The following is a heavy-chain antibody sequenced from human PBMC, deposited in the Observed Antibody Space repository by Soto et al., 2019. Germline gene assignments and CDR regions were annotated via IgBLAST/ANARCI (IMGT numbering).Heavy chain of an antibody. CDR3: ASWHEREPAYDV. D-gene: IGHD1-1*01. J-gene: IGHJ3*01. CDR1: GLTVSGEKY. Sequence: DVQLVESGGGLIQPGESLRLSCAAFGLTVSGEKYVAWVRQAPGKGLEWVSALYDVDGSFYADSVKGRFTTSSDSSKTTVYLQINGLRPDDTAVYYCASWHEREPAYDVWGQGTTVTVSS. CDR2: LYDVDGS. V-gene: IGHV3-53*01.